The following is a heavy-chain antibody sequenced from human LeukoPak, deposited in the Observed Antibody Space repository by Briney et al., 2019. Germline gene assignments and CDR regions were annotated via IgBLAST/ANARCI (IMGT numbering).Heavy chain of an antibody. CDR3: AVQDIVVVPAAIRTDY. J-gene: IGHJ4*02. Sequence: GGSLRLSCAASGFPFSSYAMSWVRQAPGKGLEWVSAISGSGGSTYYADSVKGRFTISRDNSRNTLYLQMNSLRAEDTAVYYCAVQDIVVVPAAIRTDYWGQGTLVTVSS. D-gene: IGHD2-2*02. CDR2: ISGSGGST. CDR1: GFPFSSYA. V-gene: IGHV3-23*01.